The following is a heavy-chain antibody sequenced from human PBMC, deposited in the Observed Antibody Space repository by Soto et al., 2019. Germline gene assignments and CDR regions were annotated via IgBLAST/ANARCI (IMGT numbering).Heavy chain of an antibody. CDR2: IYKSATT. CDR1: GDSISSVDYF. V-gene: IGHV4-30-4*01. Sequence: SETLSLTCSVSGDSISSVDYFWAWIRQPPGQALEYIGYIYKSATTYYNPSFESRVAISLDTSKSQFSLNVTSVTAADTAVYFCARGRYCLNGRCFPNWFDSWGQGTLVTVSS. D-gene: IGHD2-15*01. J-gene: IGHJ5*01. CDR3: ARGRYCLNGRCFPNWFDS.